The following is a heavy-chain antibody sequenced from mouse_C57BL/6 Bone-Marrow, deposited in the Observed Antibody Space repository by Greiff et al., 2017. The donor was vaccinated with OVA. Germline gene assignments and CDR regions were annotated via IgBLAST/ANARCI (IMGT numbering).Heavy chain of an antibody. V-gene: IGHV5-15*01. J-gene: IGHJ4*01. CDR2: ISNLAYSI. CDR1: GFTFSDYG. Sequence: EVKLMESGGGLVQPGGSLKLSCAASGFTFSDYGMAWVRQAPRKGPEWVAFISNLAYSIYYADTVTGRFTISRENAKNTLYLEMSSLRSEDTAMYYCARRGDWYDAMDYWGQGTSVTVSS. D-gene: IGHD3-3*01. CDR3: ARRGDWYDAMDY.